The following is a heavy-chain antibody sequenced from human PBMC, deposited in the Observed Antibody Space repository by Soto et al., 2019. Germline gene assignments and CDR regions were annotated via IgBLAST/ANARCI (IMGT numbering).Heavy chain of an antibody. CDR2: ISSSSSYI. J-gene: IGHJ4*02. CDR1: GFTFSSYS. CDR3: ARDEQIEFDY. Sequence: EVQLVESGGGLVKPGGSLRLSCAASGFTFSSYSMNWVRQAPGKGLEWVSSISSSSSYIYYADSVKGRFTISRDNAKNSQYLQMNSLRAEDTAVYYCARDEQIEFDYWGQGTLVTVSS. V-gene: IGHV3-21*01.